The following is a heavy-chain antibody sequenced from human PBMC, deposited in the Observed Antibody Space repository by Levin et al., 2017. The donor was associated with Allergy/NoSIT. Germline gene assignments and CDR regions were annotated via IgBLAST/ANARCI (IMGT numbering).Heavy chain of an antibody. Sequence: SETLSLTCSVSGGSVSSGTYYWSWIRRPPGKGLEWIGYINYRGVTKYNPSLKSRVTISVDTSKNEFSLKVTPVTAADTAVYYCARNRIIVSGGNDYYYGMDVWGQGTTVTVSS. J-gene: IGHJ6*02. CDR3: ARNRIIVSGGNDYYYGMDV. CDR1: GGSVSSGTYY. D-gene: IGHD5/OR15-5a*01. V-gene: IGHV4-61*01. CDR2: INYRGVT.